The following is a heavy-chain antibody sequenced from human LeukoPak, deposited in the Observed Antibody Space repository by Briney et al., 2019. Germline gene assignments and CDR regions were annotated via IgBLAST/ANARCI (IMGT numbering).Heavy chain of an antibody. CDR3: ARDREGSGSYGY. J-gene: IGHJ4*02. V-gene: IGHV1-69*13. Sequence: SVKVSCKASGYTFTGYYMHWVRQAPGQGLEWMGGIIPIFGTANYAQKFQGRVTITADESTSTAYMELSSLRSGDTAVYYCARDREGSGSYGYWGQGTLVTVSS. D-gene: IGHD3-10*01. CDR1: GYTFTGYY. CDR2: IIPIFGTA.